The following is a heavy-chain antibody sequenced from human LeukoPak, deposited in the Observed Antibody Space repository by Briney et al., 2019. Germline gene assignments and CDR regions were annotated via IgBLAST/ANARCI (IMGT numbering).Heavy chain of an antibody. Sequence: GGSLRLSCAVSGITLSNYGMSWVRQAPGKGLEWVAGLSGSGGGTNYADSVQGRFTISRDNPKNTLYLQMDSLRAKDTAVYFCAKRGVVIRVFLVGFHKEAYYFDSWGQGALVTVSS. CDR1: GITLSNYG. J-gene: IGHJ4*02. CDR3: AKRGVVIRVFLVGFHKEAYYFDS. CDR2: LSGSGGGT. V-gene: IGHV3-23*01. D-gene: IGHD3-10*01.